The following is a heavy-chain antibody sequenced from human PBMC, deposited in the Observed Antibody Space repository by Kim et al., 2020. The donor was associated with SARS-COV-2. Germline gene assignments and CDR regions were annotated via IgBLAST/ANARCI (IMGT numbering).Heavy chain of an antibody. J-gene: IGHJ6*02. CDR3: ARGKDSSSWSSIYYYYGMDV. CDR1: GFTFSSYA. V-gene: IGHV3-30-3*01. D-gene: IGHD6-13*01. CDR2: ISYDGSNK. Sequence: GGSLRLSCAASGFTFSSYAMHWVRQAPGKGLEWVAVISYDGSNKYYADSVKGRFTISRDNSKNTLYLQMNSLRAEDTAVYYCARGKDSSSWSSIYYYYGMDVWGQGTTVTVSS.